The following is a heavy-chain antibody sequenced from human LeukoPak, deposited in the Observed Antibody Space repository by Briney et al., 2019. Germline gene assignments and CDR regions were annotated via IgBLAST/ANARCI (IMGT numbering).Heavy chain of an antibody. Sequence: ASVKVSCKASGYTFTGYYVHWVRQAPGQGLEWMGWINPSSGGTNYAQKFQGRVTMTRDTSISTAYMELSRLRSDDTAVYYCARPKLYGDPEGAFDIWGQGTMVTVSS. V-gene: IGHV1-2*02. CDR2: INPSSGGT. CDR3: ARPKLYGDPEGAFDI. J-gene: IGHJ3*02. D-gene: IGHD4-17*01. CDR1: GYTFTGYY.